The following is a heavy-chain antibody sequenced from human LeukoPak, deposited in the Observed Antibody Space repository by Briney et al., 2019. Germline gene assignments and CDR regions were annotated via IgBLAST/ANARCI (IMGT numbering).Heavy chain of an antibody. CDR3: AKGSYSGSYHYFDY. CDR2: IRGSGGST. D-gene: IGHD1-26*01. CDR1: RFTFSNYA. J-gene: IGHJ4*02. V-gene: IGHV3-23*01. Sequence: GGSLRLSCAASRFTFSNYAMSWVRQAPGKGLEWVSGIRGSGGSTYYADSVKGRFTISRDDSKNTLYLQMDSLRAEDTALYYCAKGSYSGSYHYFDYCGKGTLSPSPQ.